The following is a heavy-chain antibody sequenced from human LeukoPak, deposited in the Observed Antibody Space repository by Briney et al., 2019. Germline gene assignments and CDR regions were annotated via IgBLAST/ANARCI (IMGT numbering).Heavy chain of an antibody. Sequence: GASVKVSCKASGYTFTGYYMHWVRQATGQGLEWMGWMNPNSGNTGYAQKFQGRVTMTRNTSISTAYMELSSLRSEDTAVYYCATYILTGYYGPYMDVWGKGTTVTISS. CDR3: ATYILTGYYGPYMDV. CDR2: MNPNSGNT. CDR1: GYTFTGYY. J-gene: IGHJ6*03. V-gene: IGHV1-8*02. D-gene: IGHD3-9*01.